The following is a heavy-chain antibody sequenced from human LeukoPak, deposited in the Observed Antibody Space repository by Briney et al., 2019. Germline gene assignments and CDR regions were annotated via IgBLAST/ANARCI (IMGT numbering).Heavy chain of an antibody. J-gene: IGHJ6*02. Sequence: PGGSLRLSCAASGFTFSSYAMSWVRQAPGKGLEWVSAISGSGGGTYYADSVKGRFTISRDNSKNTLYLQTNSLRAEDTAVYYCAKAITSGWYPYYYVMDVWGQGTTVTVSS. CDR2: ISGSGGGT. D-gene: IGHD6-19*01. V-gene: IGHV3-23*01. CDR3: AKAITSGWYPYYYVMDV. CDR1: GFTFSSYA.